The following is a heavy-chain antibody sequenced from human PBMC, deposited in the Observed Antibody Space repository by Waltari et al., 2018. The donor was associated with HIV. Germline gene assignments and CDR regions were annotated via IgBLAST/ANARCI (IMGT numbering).Heavy chain of an antibody. J-gene: IGHJ4*02. V-gene: IGHV4-34*01. Sequence: QVQLQQWGAGLLKPSETLSLTCAVYGGSFSGYYWSWIRQPPGKGLEWIGEINHSGSTNYNPSLKSRVTISVDTSKNQFSLKLSSVTAADTAVYYCARAGSYDSSGYPLNTTIDYWGQGTLVTVSS. D-gene: IGHD3-22*01. CDR3: ARAGSYDSSGYPLNTTIDY. CDR2: INHSGST. CDR1: GGSFSGYY.